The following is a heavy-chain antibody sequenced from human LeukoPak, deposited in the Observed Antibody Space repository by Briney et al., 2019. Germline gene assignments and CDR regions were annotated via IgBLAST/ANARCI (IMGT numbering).Heavy chain of an antibody. J-gene: IGHJ6*03. V-gene: IGHV3-48*03. CDR2: ISSSGSTI. D-gene: IGHD3-3*01. CDR3: ARAGPLIFGVVSFYMDV. CDR1: GFTFSSYE. Sequence: SGGSLRLSCAASGFTFSSYEMNWVRQAPGKGLEWVSYISSSGSTIYYADSVKGRFTISRDNSKNTLYLQMNSLRAEDTAVYYCARAGPLIFGVVSFYMDVWGKGTTVTVSS.